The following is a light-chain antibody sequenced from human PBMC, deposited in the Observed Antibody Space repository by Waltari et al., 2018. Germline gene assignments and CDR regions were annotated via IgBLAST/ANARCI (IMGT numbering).Light chain of an antibody. V-gene: IGLV1-40*01. CDR1: SSNIGADYA. CDR3: QSYDRSLSSLV. CDR2: GPS. Sequence: SVLTQPPSVSGAPGQRVTISCTGTSSNIGADYAVHWYQQLPGSAPKLLILGPSDRPSGVPDRFSVSKSGTSASLAITGLQAEDEADYYCQSYDRSLSSLVFGGGTKLTVL. J-gene: IGLJ2*01.